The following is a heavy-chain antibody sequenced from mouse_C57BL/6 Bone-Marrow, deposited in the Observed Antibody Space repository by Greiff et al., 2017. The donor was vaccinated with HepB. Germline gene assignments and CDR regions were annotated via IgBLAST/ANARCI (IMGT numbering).Heavy chain of an antibody. Sequence: QVQLKESGAELARPGASVKLSCKASGYTFTSYGISWVKQRTGQGLEWIGEIYPRSGNTYYNEKFKGKATLTEDKSSSTAYMELRSLTSEDSAVYFCARYYYERYYAMDYWGQGTSVTVSS. V-gene: IGHV1-81*01. CDR1: GYTFTSYG. CDR3: ARYYYERYYAMDY. J-gene: IGHJ4*01. CDR2: IYPRSGNT. D-gene: IGHD2-4*01.